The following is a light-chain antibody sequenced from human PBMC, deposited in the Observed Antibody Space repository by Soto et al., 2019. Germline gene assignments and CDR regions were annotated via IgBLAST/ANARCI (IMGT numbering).Light chain of an antibody. Sequence: EIVLTQSPATLSLSPGERATLSCRASQNIYSNVAWYQQRPGQAPRLLIYRASTRATGIPARFSGSGSGTEFTLTISSLQSEDFTVYSCLQYHNLWAFGQGTKVDNK. V-gene: IGKV3-15*01. CDR1: QNIYSN. J-gene: IGKJ1*01. CDR2: RAS. CDR3: LQYHNLWA.